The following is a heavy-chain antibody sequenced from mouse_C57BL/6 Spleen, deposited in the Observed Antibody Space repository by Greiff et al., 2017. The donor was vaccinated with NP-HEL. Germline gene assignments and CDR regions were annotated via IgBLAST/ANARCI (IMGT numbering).Heavy chain of an antibody. CDR2: IHPSDSDT. CDR3: ATYYSNPAWFAY. Sequence: QVQLQQPGAELVKPGASVKVSCKASGYTFTSYWMHWVKQRPGQGLEWIGRIHPSDSDTNYNQKFKGKATLTVDKSYSTAYMQLSSLTSEDSAVYYCATYYSNPAWFAYWGQGTLVTVSA. CDR1: GYTFTSYW. J-gene: IGHJ3*01. D-gene: IGHD2-5*01. V-gene: IGHV1-74*01.